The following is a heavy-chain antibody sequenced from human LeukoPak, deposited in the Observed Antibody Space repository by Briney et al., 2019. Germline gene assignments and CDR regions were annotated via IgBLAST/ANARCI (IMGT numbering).Heavy chain of an antibody. CDR1: GGSISSYY. CDR2: IYYSGST. Sequence: SETLSLTCTVSGGSISSYYWSWIRQPPGKGLEWIGYIYYSGSTNYNPSLKSRVTISVDTSKNQFSLKLSSVTAADTAVYYCARSGSGYLRYYFDYWGQGTLVTASS. J-gene: IGHJ4*02. CDR3: ARSGSGYLRYYFDY. V-gene: IGHV4-59*12. D-gene: IGHD5-12*01.